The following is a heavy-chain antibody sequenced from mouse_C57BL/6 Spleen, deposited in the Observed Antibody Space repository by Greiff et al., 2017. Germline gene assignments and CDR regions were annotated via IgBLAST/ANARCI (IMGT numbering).Heavy chain of an antibody. CDR2: IDPSDSYT. J-gene: IGHJ2*01. CDR1: GYTFTSYW. V-gene: IGHV1-50*01. D-gene: IGHD2-1*01. CDR3: AREDGNPDY. Sequence: VQLQQPGAELVKPGASVKLSCKASGYTFTSYWMQWVKQRPGQGLEWIGEIDPSDSYTNYNQKFKGKATLTVDTSSSTAYMQLSSLTSEDSAVYYCAREDGNPDYWGQGTTLTVSS.